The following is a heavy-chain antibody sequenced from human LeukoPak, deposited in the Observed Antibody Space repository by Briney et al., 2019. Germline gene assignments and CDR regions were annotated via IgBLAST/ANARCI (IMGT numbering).Heavy chain of an antibody. D-gene: IGHD3-10*01. CDR3: ATSPWFGELFYSY. Sequence: SETLSLTCTVSGGSISSSNWWSWVRQPPGKGLEWIGEIYHSGSTNYNPSLKSRVTISVDKSKNQFSLKLSSVTAADTAVYYCATSPWFGELFYSYWGQGTLVTVSS. J-gene: IGHJ4*02. V-gene: IGHV4-4*02. CDR1: GGSISSSNW. CDR2: IYHSGST.